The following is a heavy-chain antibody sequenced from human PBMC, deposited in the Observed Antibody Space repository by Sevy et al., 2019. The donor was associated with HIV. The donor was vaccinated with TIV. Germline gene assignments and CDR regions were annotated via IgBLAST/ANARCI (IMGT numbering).Heavy chain of an antibody. CDR3: ARDPPPRRRPYYYYGMDV. V-gene: IGHV3-48*03. CDR2: ISSSGSTI. J-gene: IGHJ6*02. Sequence: GGSLRLSCAASGFTFSSYEMNWVHQAPGKGLEWVSYISSSGSTIYYADSVKGRFTISRDNAKNSLYLQMNSLRAEDTAVYYCARDPPPRRRPYYYYGMDVWGQGTTVTVSS. CDR1: GFTFSSYE.